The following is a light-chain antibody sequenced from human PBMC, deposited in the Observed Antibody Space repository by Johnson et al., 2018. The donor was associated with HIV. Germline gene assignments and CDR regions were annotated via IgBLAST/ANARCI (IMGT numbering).Light chain of an antibody. V-gene: IGLV1-51*01. CDR2: DNN. CDR3: GTWDSSLSAEV. CDR1: SSNIGNNY. Sequence: QSVLTQPPSVSAAPGQKVTISCSGSSSNIGNNYVSWYQHLPGTAPKLLIYDNNKRPSGIPDLFSGSKSGTSATLGITGLQTGDEADYYCGTWDSSLSAEVFGTGTKVTVL. J-gene: IGLJ1*01.